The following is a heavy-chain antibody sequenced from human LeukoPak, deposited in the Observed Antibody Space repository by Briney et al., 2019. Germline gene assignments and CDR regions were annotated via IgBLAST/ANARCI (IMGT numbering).Heavy chain of an antibody. CDR2: IYYSGST. Sequence: PSETLSLTCTLSGGSISSYYWSWIRQPPGKGLEWIGYIYYSGSTNYNPSLKSRVTISVDTSKNQFSLRLSSVTAADTAVYYCASSHYDILTGYYRAFDYWGQGTLVTVSS. CDR1: GGSISSYY. D-gene: IGHD3-9*01. CDR3: ASSHYDILTGYYRAFDY. V-gene: IGHV4-59*01. J-gene: IGHJ4*02.